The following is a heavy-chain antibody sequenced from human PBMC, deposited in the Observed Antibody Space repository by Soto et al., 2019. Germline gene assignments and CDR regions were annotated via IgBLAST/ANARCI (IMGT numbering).Heavy chain of an antibody. J-gene: IGHJ3*02. CDR2: ISSSSNII. V-gene: IGHV3-48*04. Sequence: EVQLVESGGGLVQPGGSLRLSCAASGFTFSSYSMNWVRQAPGKGLEWVSYISSSSNIIYYADSVKGRFTISRDNAKNSLYLPMNSLRAEDTAVYYCARARVRGVENAFDIWGQGTMVTVSS. CDR1: GFTFSSYS. CDR3: ARARVRGVENAFDI. D-gene: IGHD3-10*01.